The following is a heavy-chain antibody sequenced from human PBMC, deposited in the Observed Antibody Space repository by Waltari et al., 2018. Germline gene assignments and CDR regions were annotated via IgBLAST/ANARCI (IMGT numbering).Heavy chain of an antibody. V-gene: IGHV1-2*02. CDR1: GYTFTGYY. Sequence: QVQLVQSGAEVKKPGASVKVSCKASGYTFTGYYMHWVRPAPGQGLEWMGWINPNSGGTNYAQKFKGRVTMTRDTSISTAYMELSRLRSDDTAVYYCARVRGMGKQQLVNDYWGQGTLVTVSS. D-gene: IGHD6-13*01. J-gene: IGHJ4*02. CDR2: INPNSGGT. CDR3: ARVRGMGKQQLVNDY.